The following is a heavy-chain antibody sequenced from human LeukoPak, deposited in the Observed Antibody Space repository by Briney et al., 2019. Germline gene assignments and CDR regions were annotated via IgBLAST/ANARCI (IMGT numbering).Heavy chain of an antibody. CDR3: AKDPRDISTGNYDEFDI. V-gene: IGHV1-46*01. Sequence: ASVKVSCKASGYTFSNYCMHWVRQAPGQGLEWLGIINPSLQIPIYAQTFQGRVTMTTDMSTSPFYMELSNLVSEDTAVYYCAKDPRDISTGNYDEFDIWGQGTMVTVSS. J-gene: IGHJ3*02. D-gene: IGHD3-9*01. CDR2: INPSLQIP. CDR1: GYTFSNYC.